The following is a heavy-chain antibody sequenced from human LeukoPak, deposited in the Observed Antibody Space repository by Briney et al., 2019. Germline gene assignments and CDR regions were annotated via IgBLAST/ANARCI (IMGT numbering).Heavy chain of an antibody. CDR2: IRSKANSYAT. Sequence: GGSLRLSCAASGFTFSSYAMSWVRQAPGKGLEWVGRIRSKANSYATAYAASVKGRFTISRDDSKNTAYLQMNSLKTEDTAVYYCTTRSNPGIAAAGTSDYWGQGTLVTVSS. V-gene: IGHV3-73*01. CDR1: GFTFSSYA. D-gene: IGHD6-13*01. J-gene: IGHJ4*02. CDR3: TTRSNPGIAAAGTSDY.